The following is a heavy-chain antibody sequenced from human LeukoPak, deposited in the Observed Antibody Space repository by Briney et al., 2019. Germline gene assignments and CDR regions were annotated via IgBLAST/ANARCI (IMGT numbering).Heavy chain of an antibody. CDR2: IKQDRSAA. D-gene: IGHD6-13*01. CDR1: GFTFTTYW. CDR3: AKIAAAVPDY. Sequence: PGGSLRLSCAASGFTFTTYWMSWVRQAPGKGLEWVANIKQDRSAAYYVDSVKGRFTISRDNAKNSLYLQMNSLRAEDTAVYYCAKIAAAVPDYWGQGTLVTVSS. V-gene: IGHV3-7*01. J-gene: IGHJ4*02.